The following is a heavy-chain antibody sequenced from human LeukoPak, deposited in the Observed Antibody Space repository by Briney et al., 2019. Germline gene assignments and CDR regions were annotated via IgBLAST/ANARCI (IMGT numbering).Heavy chain of an antibody. CDR2: INHSGST. V-gene: IGHV4-34*01. D-gene: IGHD5-18*01. Sequence: KPSETLSLTCAVYGGSFSVYYWSWIRQPPGKGLEWIGEINHSGSTNYNPSLKSRVTISVDTSKNQFSLKLSSVTAADTAVYYCARDVDTAMVYSDYWGQGTLVTVSS. J-gene: IGHJ4*02. CDR1: GGSFSVYY. CDR3: ARDVDTAMVYSDY.